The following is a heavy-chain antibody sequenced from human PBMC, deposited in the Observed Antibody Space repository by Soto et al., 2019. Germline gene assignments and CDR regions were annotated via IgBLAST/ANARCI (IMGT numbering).Heavy chain of an antibody. D-gene: IGHD6-6*01. Sequence: PGESLKISCRTSGYRFTSYWIAWVRQMPGKGLEWMGIIFPSDSDTRYSPSFQGQVTISADKSISTAYLQWTSLKASDTAIYYCSKFKYSTSVRYLQHWGQGTPVTVSS. V-gene: IGHV5-51*01. CDR3: SKFKYSTSVRYLQH. J-gene: IGHJ1*01. CDR2: IFPSDSDT. CDR1: GYRFTSYW.